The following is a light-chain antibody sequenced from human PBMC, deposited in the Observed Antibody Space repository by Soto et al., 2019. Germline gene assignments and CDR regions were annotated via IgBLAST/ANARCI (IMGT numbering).Light chain of an antibody. CDR1: SSNNGAGYD. CDR3: QSYDSTLSDRDV. J-gene: IGLJ1*01. V-gene: IGLV1-40*01. Sequence: QSVLTQPPSVSGAPGQRVTISCTGSSSNNGAGYDVHWYQQRPGTAPKLLIFGNINRPSGVPDRFSGSKSGTSASLTITGLQSEDEGDYYCQSYDSTLSDRDVFGTGAKVTVL. CDR2: GNI.